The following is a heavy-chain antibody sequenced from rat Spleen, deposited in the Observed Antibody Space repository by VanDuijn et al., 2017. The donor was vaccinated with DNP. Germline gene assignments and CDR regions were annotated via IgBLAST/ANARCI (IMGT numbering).Heavy chain of an antibody. Sequence: EVQLVESGGDLVQPGRSLKVSCVVSGFTFNNYWMTWIRQVPGKGLEWVASITTSGDSTSSPDSVKGRFTISRDNAKSTLYLQMNSLRSEDMATYYCARHGRRVFDYWGQGVMVTVSS. CDR1: GFTFNNYW. CDR3: ARHGRRVFDY. CDR2: ITTSGDST. D-gene: IGHD1-11*01. J-gene: IGHJ2*01. V-gene: IGHV5-31*01.